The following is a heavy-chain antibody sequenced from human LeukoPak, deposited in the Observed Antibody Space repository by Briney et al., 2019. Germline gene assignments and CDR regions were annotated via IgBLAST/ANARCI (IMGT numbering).Heavy chain of an antibody. CDR3: ATLSNVGSTVYCMDD. J-gene: IGHJ6*02. CDR1: GFTFRRYE. Sequence: GGSLRLSFAASGFTFRRYELTGVGQAPGRGLDGLSYISPSGSTKSYADSVKGGFTISRDCVKNSLYLQMARLRAEDTAVYCCATLSNVGSTVYCMDDWGQGTTVTVSS. V-gene: IGHV3-48*03. CDR2: ISPSGSTK. D-gene: IGHD3-10*01.